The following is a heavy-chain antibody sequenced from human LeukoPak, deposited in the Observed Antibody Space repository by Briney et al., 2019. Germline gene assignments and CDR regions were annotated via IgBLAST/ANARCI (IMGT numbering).Heavy chain of an antibody. D-gene: IGHD2-15*01. Sequence: ASVKVSCKASGYTFTSYDVNWARQATGQGLEWMGWVNPNSGHTGYAQKFQGRVTLTTNTSVSTAYMELSSLRSEDTAIYYCARGAPGSYCSGGSCPYIDYWGQGTLVSVSP. J-gene: IGHJ4*02. CDR3: ARGAPGSYCSGGSCPYIDY. CDR2: VNPNSGHT. CDR1: GYTFTSYD. V-gene: IGHV1-8*01.